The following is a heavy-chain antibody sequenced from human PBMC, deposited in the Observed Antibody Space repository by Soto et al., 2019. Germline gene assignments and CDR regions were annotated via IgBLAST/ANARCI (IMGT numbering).Heavy chain of an antibody. V-gene: IGHV1-2*04. CDR3: AGDASAYFDFWSGYYTGNGYFDY. D-gene: IGHD3-3*01. CDR1: GYTFSGYY. Sequence: ASVKVSCKASGYTFSGYYMHWVRQAPGQGLEWMGWINPNSGGTNYAQKFQGWVTMTRDTSISTAYMELSRLRSDDTAVYYCAGDASAYFDFWSGYYTGNGYFDYWGQETLVTVSS. CDR2: INPNSGGT. J-gene: IGHJ4*02.